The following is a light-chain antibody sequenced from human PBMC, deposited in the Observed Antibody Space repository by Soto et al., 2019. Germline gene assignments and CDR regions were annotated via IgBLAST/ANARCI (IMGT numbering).Light chain of an antibody. CDR1: SSNIGNNY. CDR3: GTWDSSLSAWV. V-gene: IGLV1-51*01. CDR2: DNN. Sequence: QSVLTQPPSVSAAPGQKVTISCSGSSSNIGNNYVSWYQQLPGTAPKLLIYDNNKRPSGIPDRFSGSKSGTSPTLGITGLQTGDEADYYCGTWDSSLSAWVFGGGTKLTVL. J-gene: IGLJ3*02.